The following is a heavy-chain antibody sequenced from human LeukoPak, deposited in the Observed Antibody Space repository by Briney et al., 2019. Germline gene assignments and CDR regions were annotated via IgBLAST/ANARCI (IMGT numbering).Heavy chain of an antibody. CDR1: GFTFSDYY. V-gene: IGHV3-11*04. CDR3: ARASHSIAARLFGY. J-gene: IGHJ4*02. Sequence: PGGSLRLSCAASGFTFSDYYMSWIRQAPGKGLEWVSYISSSGSTIYYADSVKGRFTISRDNAKNSLYLQMNSLRAEDTAVYYCARASHSIAARLFGYWGQGTLVTVSS. CDR2: ISSSGSTI. D-gene: IGHD6-6*01.